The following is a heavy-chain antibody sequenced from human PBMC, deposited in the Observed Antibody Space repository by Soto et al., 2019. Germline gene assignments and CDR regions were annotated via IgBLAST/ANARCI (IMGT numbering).Heavy chain of an antibody. CDR1: GYTFSDFH. CDR3: ARGNPFNYAGFDV. Sequence: SLKGSCKTAGYTFSDFHINWLRLAAGQGPEWMGWMNAKSGDTVSAQRLQGKFNMTWDTSLSTAYMEVGSLTSDDAAIYYCARGNPFNYAGFDVWGQGTTVTVFS. CDR2: MNAKSGDT. J-gene: IGHJ6*02. D-gene: IGHD3-16*01. V-gene: IGHV1-8*01.